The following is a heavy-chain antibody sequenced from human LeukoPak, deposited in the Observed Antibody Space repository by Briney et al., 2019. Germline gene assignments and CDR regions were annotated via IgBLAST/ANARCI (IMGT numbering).Heavy chain of an antibody. CDR3: TRHTSPTFDY. CDR1: GYTFTSHD. Sequence: ASVKVSCKASGYTFTSHDINWVRQATGQAPEWMGWINPNSGAPGYAQKFQGRVTVTRDTSISTAYMELSSLTSEDTAVYYCTRHTSPTFDYWGQGTLVTVSS. CDR2: INPNSGAP. V-gene: IGHV1-8*01. D-gene: IGHD2-2*01. J-gene: IGHJ4*02.